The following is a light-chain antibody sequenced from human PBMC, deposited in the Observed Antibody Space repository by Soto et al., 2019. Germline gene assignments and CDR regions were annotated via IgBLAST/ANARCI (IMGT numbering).Light chain of an antibody. CDR2: WAS. V-gene: IGKV4-1*01. J-gene: IGKJ2*01. CDR3: QQYYSTSRT. CDR1: QSVLYSSNNKNY. Sequence: DIVMTQSPDSLAVSLGERATINCKSSQSVLYSSNNKNYLAWYQQGPGQPPKLLIYWASTRESGVPDRFSGSGSGTDFTLTISSLQAEDVAVYYCQQYYSTSRTFGQGTKLEIK.